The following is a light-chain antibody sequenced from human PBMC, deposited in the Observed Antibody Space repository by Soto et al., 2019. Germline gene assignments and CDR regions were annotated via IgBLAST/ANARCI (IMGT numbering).Light chain of an antibody. CDR1: QNVGSRY. V-gene: IGKV3-20*01. J-gene: IGKJ5*01. CDR3: LQYGISHT. Sequence: ETVLRLTTGTVPLSRGEGTSLSSRASQNVGSRYLAWYQQKPGQAPRLLIYGASSRASGIPDRFSGSGAGAYFNLSISRLEPADFGVYYCLQYGISHTFAQGTRLEIK. CDR2: GAS.